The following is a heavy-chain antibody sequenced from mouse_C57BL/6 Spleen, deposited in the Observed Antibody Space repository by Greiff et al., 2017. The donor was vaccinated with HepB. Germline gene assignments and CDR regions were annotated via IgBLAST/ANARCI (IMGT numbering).Heavy chain of an antibody. V-gene: IGHV14-2*01. Sequence: VQLQQSGAELVKPGASVKLSCTASGFNIKDYYMHWVKQRTEQGLEWIGRIDPEDGETQYAPKFQGKATITADTSSNTAYLQLSSLTSEDTAVYYCARGYTLDYAMDYWGQGTSVTVSS. J-gene: IGHJ4*01. CDR2: IDPEDGET. CDR3: ARGYTLDYAMDY. D-gene: IGHD1-2*01. CDR1: GFNIKDYY.